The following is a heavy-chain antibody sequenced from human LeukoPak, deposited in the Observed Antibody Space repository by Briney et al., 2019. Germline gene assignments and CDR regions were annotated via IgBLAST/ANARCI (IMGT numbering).Heavy chain of an antibody. CDR2: ISGSGGST. J-gene: IGHJ4*02. Sequence: PGGSLRLSCAASGFTFSSYAMSWVRQAPGNGLEWVSAISGSGGSTYYADSVKGRFTVYRDNSKSTLYLQMNSLRAEDTAVYYCAKRGIAAADAFDFWGQGTLVTVSS. D-gene: IGHD6-13*01. V-gene: IGHV3-23*01. CDR3: AKRGIAAADAFDF. CDR1: GFTFSSYA.